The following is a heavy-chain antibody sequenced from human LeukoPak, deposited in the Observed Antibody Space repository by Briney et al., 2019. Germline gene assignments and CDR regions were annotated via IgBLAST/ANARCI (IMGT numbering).Heavy chain of an antibody. Sequence: PSETLSLTCTVSGCSISTTSYYWGWIRQPPGKGLEWIGSIFYTGATYYSPSLKSRVTISVDTSRNQFSLRLTSVIAADTAVYYCARRPYSGNDYFDSWGQGTLVTVSS. V-gene: IGHV4-39*01. CDR2: IFYTGAT. J-gene: IGHJ4*02. D-gene: IGHD5-12*01. CDR1: GCSISTTSYY. CDR3: ARRPYSGNDYFDS.